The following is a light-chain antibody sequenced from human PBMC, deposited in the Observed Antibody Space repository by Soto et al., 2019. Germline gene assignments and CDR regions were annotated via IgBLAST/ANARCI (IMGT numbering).Light chain of an antibody. CDR3: QKYNSAPPT. CDR2: ATS. V-gene: IGKV1-27*01. Sequence: DIQMTQAPSSLSASVGDRVTITCRASQGIGDYLAWYQQKPGKAPKLLIYATSALQSGVPSRFSGSRSGTDFTLTISRLQPEDVATYYCQKYNSAPPTFGQGTKVEIK. CDR1: QGIGDY. J-gene: IGKJ1*01.